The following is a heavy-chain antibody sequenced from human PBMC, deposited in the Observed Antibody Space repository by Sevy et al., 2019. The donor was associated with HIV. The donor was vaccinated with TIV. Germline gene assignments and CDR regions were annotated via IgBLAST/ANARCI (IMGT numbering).Heavy chain of an antibody. Sequence: GGALRRSCAASGFTFSKYWMGWVRQAPGKGLEWVANIKQDAGQKYYVDSGKGRFTISRSNAKNSLYLQMNSLRAEDTAVYFCARDDGNYYFHYWGQGTLVNVSS. D-gene: IGHD1-7*01. CDR2: IKQDAGQK. J-gene: IGHJ4*02. CDR1: GFTFSKYW. CDR3: ARDDGNYYFHY. V-gene: IGHV3-7*01.